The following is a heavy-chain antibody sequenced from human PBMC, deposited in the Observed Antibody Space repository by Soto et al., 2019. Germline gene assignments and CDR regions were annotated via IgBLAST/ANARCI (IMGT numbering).Heavy chain of an antibody. D-gene: IGHD2-15*01. CDR3: ARVLGYCRSGTCYREWFDP. J-gene: IGHJ5*02. Sequence: QVQLVQSGAEVKKPGASVKVSCQASGYTFTTHGISWVRQVPGQWLEWRGGVRDDNGHTNYAQSLQGRVTITTDTYTKTAYMELRSLRSDDTAVYYCARVLGYCRSGTCYREWFDPWGQGTLVIVAS. V-gene: IGHV1-18*01. CDR2: VRDDNGHT. CDR1: GYTFTTHG.